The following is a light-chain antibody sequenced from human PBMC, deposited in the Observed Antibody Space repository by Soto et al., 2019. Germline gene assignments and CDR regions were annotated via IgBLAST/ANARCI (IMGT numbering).Light chain of an antibody. V-gene: IGKV4-1*01. J-gene: IGKJ4*01. CDR1: QNILNSPDKRNY. CDR3: QQYYSAAQIT. Sequence: IVRTQSPDSLVVSLGERATINCRSSQNILNSPDKRNYLAWYQQKSGQTPKLLIYWASTRESGVPVRFSGSGSGTDFTLTISSLQAEDVAVYYCQQYYSAAQITFGGGTKVEIK. CDR2: WAS.